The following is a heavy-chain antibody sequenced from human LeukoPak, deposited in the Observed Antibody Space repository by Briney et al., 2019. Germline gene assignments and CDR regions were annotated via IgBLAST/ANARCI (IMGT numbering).Heavy chain of an antibody. Sequence: EASVKVSCKASGYTFTSYGISWVRQAPGQGLEWMGWISAYNGNTNYAQKLQGRVTITRDTSASTAYMELSGLRSEDTAVYYCARDALWDSGSYVRSGYNWFDPWGQGTLVTVSS. CDR3: ARDALWDSGSYVRSGYNWFDP. CDR1: GYTFTSYG. J-gene: IGHJ5*02. CDR2: ISAYNGNT. V-gene: IGHV1-18*01. D-gene: IGHD1-26*01.